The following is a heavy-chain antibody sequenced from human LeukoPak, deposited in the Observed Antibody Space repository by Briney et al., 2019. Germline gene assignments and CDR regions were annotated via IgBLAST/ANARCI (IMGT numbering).Heavy chain of an antibody. J-gene: IGHJ3*02. CDR3: ARGSYYDILTGYNDAFDI. CDR1: GYTFTSYA. CDR2: INAGNGNT. D-gene: IGHD3-9*01. V-gene: IGHV1-3*01. Sequence: ASVKVSCKASGYTFTSYAMHWVRQAPGQRLEWMGWINAGNGNTKYSQKFQGRVTITRDTSASTAYMELSSLRSEDTAVYYCARGSYYDILTGYNDAFDIWGQGTMVTVSS.